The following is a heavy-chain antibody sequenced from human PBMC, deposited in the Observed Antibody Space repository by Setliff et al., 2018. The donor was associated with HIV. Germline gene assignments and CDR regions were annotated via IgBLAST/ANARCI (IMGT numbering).Heavy chain of an antibody. J-gene: IGHJ3*02. V-gene: IGHV4-59*08. CDR1: GASISSYY. D-gene: IGHD3-22*01. Sequence: LSLTCTVSGASISSYYWSWIRQPPGKGLEWIGYIYYSGSTNYNPSLKSRVTISVDTSKNQFSLKLSSVTAADTAVYHCARSRRYYDSSGYYPGAFDIWGQGTVVTVSS. CDR3: ARSRRYYDSSGYYPGAFDI. CDR2: IYYSGST.